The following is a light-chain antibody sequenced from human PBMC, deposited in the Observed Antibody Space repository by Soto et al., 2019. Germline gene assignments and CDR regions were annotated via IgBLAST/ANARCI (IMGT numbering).Light chain of an antibody. J-gene: IGKJ5*01. Sequence: EIVWTQSPAPLSLSPGERATLSCGASQSVISSYLAWYQQKPGLAPRLLIYDASRRATGIPDRFSGSGSGTDFTLTISILDPEAFAVYYGQQYGSSPITFGQGTLLEIK. V-gene: IGKV3D-20*01. CDR2: DAS. CDR1: QSVISSY. CDR3: QQYGSSPIT.